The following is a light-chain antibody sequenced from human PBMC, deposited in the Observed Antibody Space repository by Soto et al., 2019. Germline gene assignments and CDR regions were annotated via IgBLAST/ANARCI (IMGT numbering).Light chain of an antibody. Sequence: SVLTQPPSVSGAPGQRVTIPCTGSSSNIGTGSDVHWYQQLPGTAPKLLIYGNSNRPSGVPDRFSGSFSGTSASLAITGLQAEDEADYYCQSYDSSLSSPYVFGTGTKVTVL. V-gene: IGLV1-40*01. CDR1: SSNIGTGSD. CDR3: QSYDSSLSSPYV. J-gene: IGLJ1*01. CDR2: GNS.